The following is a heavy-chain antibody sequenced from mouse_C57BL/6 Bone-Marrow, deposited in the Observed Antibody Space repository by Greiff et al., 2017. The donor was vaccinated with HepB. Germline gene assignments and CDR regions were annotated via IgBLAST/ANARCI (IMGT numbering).Heavy chain of an antibody. V-gene: IGHV1-72*01. J-gene: IGHJ1*01. Sequence: VQLQQSGAELVKPGASVKLSCKASGYTFTSYWMHWVKQRPGRGLEWIGRIDPNGGGTKYNEKFKGKATLTVDKSSSTAYMQLSSLTSEDSAVYFCARNDSRSDGDYYFDYWGQGTTVTVSS. CDR3: ARNDSRSDGDYYFDY. CDR2: IDPNGGGT. CDR1: GYTFTSYW. D-gene: IGHD2-13*01.